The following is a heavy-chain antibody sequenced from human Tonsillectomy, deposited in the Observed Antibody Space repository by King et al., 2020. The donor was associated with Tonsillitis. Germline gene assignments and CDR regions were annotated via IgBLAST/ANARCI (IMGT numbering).Heavy chain of an antibody. J-gene: IGHJ5*02. CDR3: ASRLRYFDWSFDP. D-gene: IGHD3-9*01. CDR2: INHSGST. V-gene: IGHV4-34*01. CDR1: GGSFSDYY. Sequence: VQLQQWGAGLLKPSETLSLTCAVYGGSFSDYYWSWIRQPPGKGLEWIGEINHSGSTNYNPSLKSRVTISVDTSKNQFSLKLNSVTAADTAVYYCASRLRYFDWSFDPRGQGTLVTVSS.